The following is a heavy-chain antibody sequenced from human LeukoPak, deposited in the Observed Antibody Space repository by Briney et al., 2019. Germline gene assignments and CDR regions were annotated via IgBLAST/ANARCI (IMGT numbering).Heavy chain of an antibody. CDR3: AGGYSSGWYDFDY. D-gene: IGHD6-19*01. CDR2: IYSGGST. J-gene: IGHJ4*02. CDR1: GLTISDSW. Sequence: PGGSLRLSCAASGLTISDSWMHWVRQAPGKGLEWLSVIYSGGSTYYADSVKGRFSLSRDNSRNTLYLQMNNLRAEDTAVYFCAGGYSSGWYDFDYWGQGVLVTVSS. V-gene: IGHV3-53*01.